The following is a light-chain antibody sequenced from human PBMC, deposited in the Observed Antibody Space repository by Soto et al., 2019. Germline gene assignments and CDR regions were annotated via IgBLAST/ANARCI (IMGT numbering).Light chain of an antibody. CDR3: QQLNSYPRT. Sequence: DIQMTQSPSSLSASVGDRVTITCQASQSISSYLNWYQQKPGKAPKLLIYAAASLQSGVPSMFSGRGSGTDFTLTISILQPEDFATYYCQQLNSYPRTFGPGTRLEIK. J-gene: IGKJ5*01. CDR2: AAA. V-gene: IGKV1-39*01. CDR1: QSISSY.